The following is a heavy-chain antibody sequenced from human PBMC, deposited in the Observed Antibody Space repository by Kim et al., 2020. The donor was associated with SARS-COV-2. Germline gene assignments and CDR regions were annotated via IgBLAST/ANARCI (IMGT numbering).Heavy chain of an antibody. CDR2: ITGSGAST. CDR3: AVRGGLQTNLPFYFDY. D-gene: IGHD3-16*01. J-gene: IGHJ4*01. Sequence: GGSLRLSCAASGFSFSSDAMTWVRHAPAKGLEWVSVITGSGASTSYADSVTGGFIISRDNSKNTLHLQMNSLRADDTAVYYCAVRGGLQTNLPFYFDYWGQRNPPTVS. V-gene: IGHV3-23*01. CDR1: GFSFSSDA.